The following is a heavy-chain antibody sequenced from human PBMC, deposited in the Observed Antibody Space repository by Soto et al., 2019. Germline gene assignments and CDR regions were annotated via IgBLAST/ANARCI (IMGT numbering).Heavy chain of an antibody. CDR2: ISSSSSTI. CDR1: GFTFSSYP. V-gene: IGHV3-48*01. D-gene: IGHD3-22*01. Sequence: EVQLVESGGGLVQPGGSLRLSCIASGFTFSSYPMNWVRQAPGKGLEWVSYISSSSSTIYYADSVKGRFTISRDNAKNSLYLQINSLRAEDTAVYYCVRRGSDYDTYWDYWGQGTLVTVSS. CDR3: VRRGSDYDTYWDY. J-gene: IGHJ4*02.